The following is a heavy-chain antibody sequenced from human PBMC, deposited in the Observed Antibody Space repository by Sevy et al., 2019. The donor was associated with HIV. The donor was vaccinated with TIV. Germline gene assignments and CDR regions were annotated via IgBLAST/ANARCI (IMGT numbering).Heavy chain of an antibody. J-gene: IGHJ4*02. CDR2: ISGSGGST. Sequence: GGSLRLSCAASGFTFSSYAMSWVRQAPGKGLEWVSAISGSGGSTYYADSVKGRFTISRDNSKNTLYLQMNSLRAEDTAVYYCAKGRDEYYSDSSGLYYFDYWGQGTLVTVSS. D-gene: IGHD3-22*01. CDR3: AKGRDEYYSDSSGLYYFDY. V-gene: IGHV3-23*01. CDR1: GFTFSSYA.